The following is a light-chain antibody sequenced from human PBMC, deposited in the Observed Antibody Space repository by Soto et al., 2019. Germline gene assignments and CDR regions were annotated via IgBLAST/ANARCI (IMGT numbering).Light chain of an antibody. V-gene: IGKV1-39*01. J-gene: IGKJ1*01. Sequence: ESEVIRGRCSLYASVEDRVIITCRASQSISNHLNWYQQKPGKAPKLLIFAASSLQSGVPSRFSGSRSGPDFTLTISSLQPEDFATYYCPQSYSSPPTFGQGTKVDI. CDR2: AAS. CDR3: PQSYSSPPT. CDR1: QSISNH.